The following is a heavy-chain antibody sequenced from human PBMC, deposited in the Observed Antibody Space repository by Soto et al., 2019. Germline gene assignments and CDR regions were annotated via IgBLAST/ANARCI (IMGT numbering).Heavy chain of an antibody. CDR1: GYTFTSYA. D-gene: IGHD1-1*01. V-gene: IGHV1-3*01. CDR2: INAGNGNT. CDR3: ARNCVGTYHFDY. J-gene: IGHJ4*02. Sequence: QVQLVQSGAEVKKPGASVKVSCKASGYTFTSYAMHWVRQAPGQRLEWMGWINAGNGNTKYSQKFQGRVTITRDTSASTAYMELSSLRSEDTAVDYCARNCVGTYHFDYWGQGTLVTVSS.